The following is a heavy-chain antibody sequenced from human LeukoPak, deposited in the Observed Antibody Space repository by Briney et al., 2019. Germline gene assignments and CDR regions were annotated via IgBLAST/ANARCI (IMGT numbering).Heavy chain of an antibody. D-gene: IGHD1-20*01. V-gene: IGHV3-15*07. CDR2: IKSKADGETI. CDR1: GCTFTNAW. Sequence: PGGSLRLSCAASGCTFTNAWMNWVRQAPGKGLEWVGRIKSKADGETIDYAAPVKGRFTFSRDDSKNMLYLQMNSLKSEDTAVYYCSTLTSRGLSDSWGQGTLVTVSS. J-gene: IGHJ4*02. CDR3: STLTSRGLSDS.